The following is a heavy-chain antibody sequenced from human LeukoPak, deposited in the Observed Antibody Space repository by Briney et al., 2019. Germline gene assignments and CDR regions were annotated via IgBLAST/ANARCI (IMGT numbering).Heavy chain of an antibody. Sequence: PGGSLRLSCSASGFTFSSYGMHWVRQAPGKGLEWVAFVRYDGSNTYYADSVKGRFTISRDNSKNTLYLQMSSLRAEDTALYFCAKGNCMTTVTSCYHMDVWGKGTTVTISS. CDR3: AKGNCMTTVTSCYHMDV. CDR2: VRYDGSNT. J-gene: IGHJ6*03. D-gene: IGHD4-17*01. CDR1: GFTFSSYG. V-gene: IGHV3-30*02.